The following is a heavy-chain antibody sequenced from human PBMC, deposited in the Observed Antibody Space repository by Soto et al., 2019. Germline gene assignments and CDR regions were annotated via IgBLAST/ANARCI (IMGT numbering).Heavy chain of an antibody. CDR3: ARPYSSSWPLFYYGMDV. CDR1: GFTFSDYY. D-gene: IGHD6-13*01. CDR2: ISSSGSTI. V-gene: IGHV3-11*01. Sequence: GGSMRLSCAASGFTFSDYYMSWIRQNPGKGLEWVSYISSSGSTIYYADSVKGRFTISRDNAKNSLYLQMNSLRAEDTAVYYCARPYSSSWPLFYYGMDVWGQGTTVTVSS. J-gene: IGHJ6*02.